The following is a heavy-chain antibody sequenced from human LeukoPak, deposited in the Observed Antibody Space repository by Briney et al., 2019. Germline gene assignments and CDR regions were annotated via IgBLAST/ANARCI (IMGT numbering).Heavy chain of an antibody. V-gene: IGHV3-7*01. J-gene: IGHJ5*02. D-gene: IGHD2-2*01. CDR3: ARDDCSSISCYHNWFDP. CDR2: IKQDGSEK. Sequence: GGSLRLSCAASGFTFSSYWMGWVRQAPGKGLEWVANIKQDGSEKYYVDSVKGRFTISRDNAKNSLYLQMNSLRAEDTAVYYCARDDCSSISCYHNWFDPWGQGTLVTVSP. CDR1: GFTFSSYW.